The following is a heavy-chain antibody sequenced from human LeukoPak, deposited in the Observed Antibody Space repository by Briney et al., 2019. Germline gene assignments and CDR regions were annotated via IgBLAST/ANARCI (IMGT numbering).Heavy chain of an antibody. J-gene: IGHJ4*02. CDR2: FDPEDGET. V-gene: IGHV1-24*01. CDR3: ANLFDFLSGPPG. Sequence: ASVKVSCKVSGYTLTELSMHWVRQAPGKGLEWMGGFDPEDGETIYAQKFQGRVTMTEDTSTDTAYVELSSLRSEDTAVYYCANLFDFLSGPPGWGQGTLVTVSS. D-gene: IGHD3-3*01. CDR1: GYTLTELS.